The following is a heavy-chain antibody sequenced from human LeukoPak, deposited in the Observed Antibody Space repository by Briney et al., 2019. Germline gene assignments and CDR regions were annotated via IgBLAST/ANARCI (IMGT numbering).Heavy chain of an antibody. J-gene: IGHJ4*01. CDR3: AEKGIAAVHDPYYIDA. CDR1: GFTFDDYG. D-gene: IGHD6-13*01. Sequence: GGSSRLSCAASGFTFDDYGMQWVRQAPGKGLEWVSGIGWNSNRIGYADSVKGRFTISRDNAKNSLYLQMNSLRDEDTALYYCAEKGIAAVHDPYYIDAWGQGTLVTVSS. V-gene: IGHV3-9*01. CDR2: IGWNSNRI.